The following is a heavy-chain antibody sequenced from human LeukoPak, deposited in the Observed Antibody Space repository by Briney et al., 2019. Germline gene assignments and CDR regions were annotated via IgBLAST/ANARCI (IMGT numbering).Heavy chain of an antibody. CDR2: IYTSGST. J-gene: IGHJ4*02. D-gene: IGHD3-16*01. V-gene: IGHV4-4*07. Sequence: SETLSLTCTVSGGSISSYYWSWIRQPAGKGLEWIGRIYTSGSTNYNPSLKSRVTMSVDTSKNQFSLKLSPVTAADTAVYYCAREWGGGDTTYYFDYWGQGTLVTVSS. CDR3: AREWGGGDTTYYFDY. CDR1: GGSISSYY.